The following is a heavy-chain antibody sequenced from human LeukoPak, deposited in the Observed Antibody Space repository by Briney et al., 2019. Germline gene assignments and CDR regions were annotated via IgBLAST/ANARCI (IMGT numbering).Heavy chain of an antibody. V-gene: IGHV1-8*01. CDR2: MNPNSGNT. Sequence: GASVKVSCKASGYTFTSYDINWVRQATGQGLEWMGCMNPNSGNTGYAQKFQGRVTMTRNTSISTAYMELSSLRSEDTAVYYCARGPAAGQHYYYYYMDVWGKGTTVTVSS. CDR1: GYTFTSYD. CDR3: ARGPAAGQHYYYYYMDV. J-gene: IGHJ6*03. D-gene: IGHD6-13*01.